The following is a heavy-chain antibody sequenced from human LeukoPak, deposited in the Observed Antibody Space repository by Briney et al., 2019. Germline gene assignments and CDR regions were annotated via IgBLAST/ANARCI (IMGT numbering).Heavy chain of an antibody. D-gene: IGHD1-26*01. Sequence: ASVKLSCQASGWTFPAYYMLWLQQAPGQGLEWMGWINPNSGGTNYAQKFQGRVTMTRDTSISTAYMELSRLRSDDTAVYYRAREGLGGLLSDYWGQGTLVTVSS. CDR2: INPNSGGT. CDR3: AREGLGGLLSDY. J-gene: IGHJ4*02. CDR1: GWTFPAYY. V-gene: IGHV1-2*02.